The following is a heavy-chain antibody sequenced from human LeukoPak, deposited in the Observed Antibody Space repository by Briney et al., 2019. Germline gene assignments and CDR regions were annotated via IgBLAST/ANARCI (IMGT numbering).Heavy chain of an antibody. V-gene: IGHV4-39*07. CDR3: ARGARGSGSYSISYYYYYMDV. CDR2: IYYSGST. CDR1: GDSISSSSYY. Sequence: SKTLSLTCTVSGDSISSSSYYWGWIRQTPGKGLEWIGTIYYSGSTYYNPSLKSRVTISVDTSKNQFSLKLSSVTAADTAVYYCARGARGSGSYSISYYYYYMDVWGKGTTVTVSS. D-gene: IGHD3-10*01. J-gene: IGHJ6*03.